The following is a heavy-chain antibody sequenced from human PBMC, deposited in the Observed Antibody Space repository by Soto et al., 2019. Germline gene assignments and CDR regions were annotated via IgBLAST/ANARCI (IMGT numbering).Heavy chain of an antibody. J-gene: IGHJ5*02. D-gene: IGHD3-9*01. CDR3: ARVGTDYDILTGYDNWFDP. CDR2: ISSSGSTI. V-gene: IGHV3-11*01. CDR1: GFTFSDYY. Sequence: GGSLRLSCAASGFTFSDYYMSWIRQAPGKGLEWVSYISSSGSTIYYADSVKGRFTISRDNAKNSLYLQMNSLRAEDTAVYYCARVGTDYDILTGYDNWFDPWGRGTLVTVSS.